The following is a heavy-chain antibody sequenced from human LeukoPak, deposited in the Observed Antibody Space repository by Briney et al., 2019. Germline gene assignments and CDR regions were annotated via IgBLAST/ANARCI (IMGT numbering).Heavy chain of an antibody. J-gene: IGHJ4*02. V-gene: IGHV4-39*02. CDR2: IYYTGGT. CDR3: ASQTSAWSVAY. CDR1: GDSIRNTKNY. D-gene: IGHD6-19*01. Sequence: SETLSLTCTVSGDSIRNTKNYWGWIRLPPGKGLEWIASIYYTGGTYYNPSLKSRVTTSVDTSKNHFSLSLVSVTAVDTAVYYCASQTSAWSVAYWGQGTLVTVSS.